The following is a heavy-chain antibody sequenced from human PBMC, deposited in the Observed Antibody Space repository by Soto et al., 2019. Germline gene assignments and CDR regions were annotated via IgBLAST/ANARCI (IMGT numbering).Heavy chain of an antibody. CDR2: IYSSGNT. Sequence: EVQLVESGGGLIQPGGSLRLSCAASGFTVSSNDMSWVRQAPGKGLEWVSLIYSSGNTYYADSVKGRFTISRDNSKNTLYLQMNSLRAEDTAVYYCASIPLNTNSGYWGQGTQVTVSS. CDR1: GFTVSSND. D-gene: IGHD2-8*01. CDR3: ASIPLNTNSGY. V-gene: IGHV3-53*01. J-gene: IGHJ4*02.